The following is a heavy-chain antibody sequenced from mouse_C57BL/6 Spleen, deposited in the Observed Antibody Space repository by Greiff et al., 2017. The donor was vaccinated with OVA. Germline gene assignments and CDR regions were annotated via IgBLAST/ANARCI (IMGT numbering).Heavy chain of an antibody. J-gene: IGHJ2*01. CDR3: ARGATGDYFDY. CDR2: IYPGGGYT. D-gene: IGHD3-1*01. V-gene: IGHV1-63*01. Sequence: QVQLQQSGAELVRPGTSVKMPCKASGYTFTNYWIGWAKQRPGHGLEWIGDIYPGGGYTNYNEKFKGKATLTADKSSSTAYMQFSSLTSEDSAIYYCARGATGDYFDYWGQGTTLTVSS. CDR1: GYTFTNYW.